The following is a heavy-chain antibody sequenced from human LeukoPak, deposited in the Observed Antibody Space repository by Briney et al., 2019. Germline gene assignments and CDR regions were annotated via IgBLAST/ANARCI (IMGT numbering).Heavy chain of an antibody. CDR3: ATSLPYGYYDSGGSNWFDP. D-gene: IGHD3-22*01. CDR2: IIPIFGPA. Sequence: ASVKVSCKASGYTFTSYAMNWVRQAPGQGLEWMGGIIPIFGPADYAQKFQGRVTITADESTSTAYLELSSLRSEDTAVYYCATSLPYGYYDSGGSNWFDPWGQGTLVTVSS. CDR1: GYTFTSYA. J-gene: IGHJ5*02. V-gene: IGHV1-69*13.